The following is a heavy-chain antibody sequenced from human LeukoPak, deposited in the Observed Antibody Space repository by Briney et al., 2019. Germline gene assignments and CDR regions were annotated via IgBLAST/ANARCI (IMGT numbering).Heavy chain of an antibody. Sequence: PAGSLRLSCAASGFTFSDYYMSWIRQAPGKGLEWVSYISSSGSTIYYADSVKGRFTISRDNAKNSLYLQMNSLRAEDTAVYYCARVLSPLDAFDIWGQGTMVTVSS. V-gene: IGHV3-11*01. CDR2: ISSSGSTI. CDR1: GFTFSDYY. J-gene: IGHJ3*02. CDR3: ARVLSPLDAFDI.